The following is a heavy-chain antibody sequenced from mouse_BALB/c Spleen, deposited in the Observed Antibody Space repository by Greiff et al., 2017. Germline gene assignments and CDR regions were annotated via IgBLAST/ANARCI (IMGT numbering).Heavy chain of an antibody. CDR3: ASVCDGNRGYAMDY. D-gene: IGHD2-1*01. Sequence: VQLQQSGAELVRPGTSVKVSCKASGYAFTNYLIEWVKQRPGQGLEWIGVINPGSGGTNYNEKFKGKATLTADKSSSTAYMQLSSLTSDDSAVYFYASVCDGNRGYAMDYWGQGTSVTVSS. V-gene: IGHV1-54*01. J-gene: IGHJ4*01. CDR2: INPGSGGT. CDR1: GYAFTNYL.